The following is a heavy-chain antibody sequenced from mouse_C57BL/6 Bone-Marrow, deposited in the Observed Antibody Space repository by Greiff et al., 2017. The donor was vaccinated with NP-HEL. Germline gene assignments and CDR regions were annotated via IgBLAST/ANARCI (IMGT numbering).Heavy chain of an antibody. CDR3: ARLYYYGSSSDWYFDV. J-gene: IGHJ1*03. D-gene: IGHD1-1*01. V-gene: IGHV3-6*01. Sequence: DVQLQESGPGLVKPSQSLSLTCSVTGYSITSGYYWNWIRQFPGNKLEWMGYISYDGSNNYNPSLKNRISITRDTSKNQFFLKLNSVTTEDTAAYYCARLYYYGSSSDWYFDVWGTGTTVTVSS. CDR2: ISYDGSN. CDR1: GYSITSGYY.